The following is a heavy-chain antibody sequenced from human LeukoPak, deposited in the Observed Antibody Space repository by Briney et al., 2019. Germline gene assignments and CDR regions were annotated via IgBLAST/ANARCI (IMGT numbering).Heavy chain of an antibody. CDR2: ISAYNGNT. CDR3: ARNYYDSSGYHGAFDI. V-gene: IGHV1-18*01. CDR1: GYTFTSYG. Sequence: GASVEVCCKASGYTFTSYGISWVRQAPGQGLEWMGWISAYNGNTNYAQKLQGRVTMTTDTSTSTAYMELRSLRSDDTAVYYCARNYYDSSGYHGAFDIWGQGTMVTVSS. D-gene: IGHD3-22*01. J-gene: IGHJ3*02.